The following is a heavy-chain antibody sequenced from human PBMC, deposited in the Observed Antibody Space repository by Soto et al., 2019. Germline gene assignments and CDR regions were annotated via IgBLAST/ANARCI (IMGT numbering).Heavy chain of an antibody. J-gene: IGHJ2*01. Sequence: EVHLVESGGGLVEPGGSLRLSCAASGFIFNNAWMTWVRQAPGKGLEWVAHIKSRADGGTADYAASVKGRFTISRDDSRYTLYLQMNSLRIEDTAVYYCTTAGPRDWYFNLWGRGTLVTVSS. V-gene: IGHV3-15*01. CDR2: IKSRADGGTA. CDR3: TTAGPRDWYFNL. CDR1: GFIFNNAW.